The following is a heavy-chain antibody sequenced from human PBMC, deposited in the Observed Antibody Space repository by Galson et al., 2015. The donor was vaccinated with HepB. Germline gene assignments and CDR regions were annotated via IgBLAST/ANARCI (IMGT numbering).Heavy chain of an antibody. CDR3: ARDRLPGTTVGEG. D-gene: IGHD4-23*01. CDR2: IGRSGTVC. J-gene: IGHJ4*02. CDR1: GLKFSSFG. V-gene: IGHV3-21*01. Sequence: SLRLSCAGSGLKFSSFGMHWVRQAPGKGLAWVSSIGRSGTVCHYADSVKGRFTVSRDNAKNLLFLQMNSLRVEDTAVYYCARDRLPGTTVGEGWGQGTLATVSS.